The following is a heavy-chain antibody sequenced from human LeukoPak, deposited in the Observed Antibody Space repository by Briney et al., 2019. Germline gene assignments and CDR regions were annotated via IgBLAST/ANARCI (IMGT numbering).Heavy chain of an antibody. V-gene: IGHV4-34*01. CDR3: ARGPYRYGSGSYDY. CDR1: GGSFSGYY. J-gene: IGHJ4*02. D-gene: IGHD3-10*01. Sequence: SETLSLTCAVYGGSFSGYYWSWIRQPPGKGLEWIGEINHSGSTNYNPSLKSRVTISVDTSKSQFSLKLSSVTAADTAVYYCARGPYRYGSGSYDYWGQGTLVTVSS. CDR2: INHSGST.